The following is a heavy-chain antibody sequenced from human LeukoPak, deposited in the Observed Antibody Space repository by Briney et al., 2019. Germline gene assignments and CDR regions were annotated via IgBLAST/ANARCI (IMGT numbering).Heavy chain of an antibody. CDR1: GFTFSSYW. D-gene: IGHD3-3*02. CDR2: IKQDGSEK. J-gene: IGHJ6*03. CDR3: ARGAPQHGLASFMDV. V-gene: IGHV3-7*01. Sequence: GGSLRLSCAASGFTFSSYWMSWVRQAPGKGLEWVANIKQDGSEKYYVDSVKGRFTISRDNAKNSLYLQMNSLRAEDTAVYYCARGAPQHGLASFMDVWGKGTTVTVSS.